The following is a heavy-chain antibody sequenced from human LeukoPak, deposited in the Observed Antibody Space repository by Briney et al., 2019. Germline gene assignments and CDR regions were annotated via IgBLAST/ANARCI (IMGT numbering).Heavy chain of an antibody. Sequence: SETLSLTCAVYGGSFSGYYWSWIRQPPGKGLEWIGEINHSGSTNYNPSLKSRVTISVDTSKNQFSLKLSSVTAADTAVYYCAGRGYSGRSDYWGQGTLVTVSS. J-gene: IGHJ4*02. D-gene: IGHD5-12*01. CDR2: INHSGST. V-gene: IGHV4-34*01. CDR3: AGRGYSGRSDY. CDR1: GGSFSGYY.